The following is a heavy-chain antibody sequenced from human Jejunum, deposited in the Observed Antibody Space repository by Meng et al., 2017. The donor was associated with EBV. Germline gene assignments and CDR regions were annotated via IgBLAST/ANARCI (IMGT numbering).Heavy chain of an antibody. CDR3: AKERRGFYAEH. Sequence: QVQLVECGGGVVQPWRSLRLSCAASGFTCGDYAMHWVSQAPGKGLEWVALVSYGGSDKLYADSVKGRFTIYRDNSDNTLFLQMNSLKPEDTAVYYCAKERRGFYAEHWGQGTLVTVSS. CDR1: GFTCGDYA. D-gene: IGHD1-14*01. J-gene: IGHJ4*02. CDR2: VSYGGSDK. V-gene: IGHV3-30*04.